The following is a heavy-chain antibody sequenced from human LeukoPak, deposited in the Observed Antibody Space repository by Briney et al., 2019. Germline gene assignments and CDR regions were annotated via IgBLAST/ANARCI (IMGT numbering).Heavy chain of an antibody. CDR3: AKAGPGTMTFDAFDI. V-gene: IGHV3-23*01. CDR1: AFTFSNYV. D-gene: IGHD3-22*01. CDR2: ISASGERT. J-gene: IGHJ3*02. Sequence: GGSLRLSCPASAFTFSNYVMSWVRQASGKGLEWVSTISASGERTYHADSVRGRFTISRDNSNNTLHLQMDSLRADDTAVYYCAKAGPGTMTFDAFDIWGQGTVVTVSS.